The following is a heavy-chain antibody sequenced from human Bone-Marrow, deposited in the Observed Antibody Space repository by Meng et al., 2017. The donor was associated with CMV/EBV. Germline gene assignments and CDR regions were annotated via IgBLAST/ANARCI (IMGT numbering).Heavy chain of an antibody. CDR1: GFTFSNYW. CDR2: IKQDGSEK. CDR3: AREKTGTTYENYYYYYGMDV. J-gene: IGHJ6*02. V-gene: IGHV3-7*01. Sequence: LSLTCAVSGFTFSNYWMSWVRQAPGKGLEWVANIKQDGSEKYYVDSVKGRFTISRDNAKNSLYLQMNNLRAEDTAVYYCAREKTGTTYENYYYYYGMDVWGQGTSVTVSS. D-gene: IGHD1-7*01.